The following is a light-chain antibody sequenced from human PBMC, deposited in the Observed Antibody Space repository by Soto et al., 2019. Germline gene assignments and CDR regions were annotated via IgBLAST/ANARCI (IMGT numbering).Light chain of an antibody. CDR2: SAS. J-gene: IGKJ1*01. Sequence: IVLTQSPATLSVSPGERATLSCWASQTLDSMVAWYQQKSGQAPRLLIYSASARATGVPARFSGYGSGTDFTLTISSLQSEDLGVYYCPQYKDWPTTFGQGTKVEV. CDR1: QTLDSM. CDR3: PQYKDWPTT. V-gene: IGKV3-15*01.